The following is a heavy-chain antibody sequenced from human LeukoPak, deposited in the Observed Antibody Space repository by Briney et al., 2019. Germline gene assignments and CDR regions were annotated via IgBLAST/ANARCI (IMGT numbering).Heavy chain of an antibody. J-gene: IGHJ1*01. D-gene: IGHD3-22*01. V-gene: IGHV4-39*01. CDR3: ARRRYYDSSGYLE. CDR2: IYYSGRT. Sequence: SETLSLTCTLFGDSVSRSDSYWDWISQPPGKGLEWIGTIYYSGRTYYSPSLKSRVTLSVDMSNNQFSLTLSSVTAADTALYFCARRRYYDSSGYLEWGQGTLVTVSS. CDR1: GDSVSRSDSY.